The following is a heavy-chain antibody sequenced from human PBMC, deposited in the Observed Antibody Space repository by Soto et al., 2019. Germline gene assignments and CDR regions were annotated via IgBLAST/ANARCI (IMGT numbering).Heavy chain of an antibody. Sequence: EGQLVESGGRLVEPGGSLRLSCAVSGFNFNVAWRNWVLQAPGKWLEWLGRIKSKGGGETTEYVAFVKGRFTISRDDSKNTLYLQMNSLKSEDTAVYYCPTVLALPPNDAFDIWGQGTMVTVSS. CDR3: PTVLALPPNDAFDI. V-gene: IGHV3-15*01. CDR2: IKSKGGGETT. CDR1: GFNFNVAW. J-gene: IGHJ3*02. D-gene: IGHD3-3*02.